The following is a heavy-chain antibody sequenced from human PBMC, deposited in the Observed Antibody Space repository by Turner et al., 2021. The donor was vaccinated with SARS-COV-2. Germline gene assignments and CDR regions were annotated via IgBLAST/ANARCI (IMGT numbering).Heavy chain of an antibody. J-gene: IGHJ6*02. CDR3: AKDMVRGLVYYYYGMDV. Sequence: EVQLVESGGGVVQPGGSLRLPCAASGFTFDDYAMHWLRQAPGKGLEWVSLSSGDGGNTFYADSVKGRFTISRDNSKNSLYLQMNSLRTEDTALYYCAKDMVRGLVYYYYGMDVWGQGTTVTVSS. CDR1: GFTFDDYA. CDR2: SSGDGGNT. D-gene: IGHD3-10*01. V-gene: IGHV3-43*02.